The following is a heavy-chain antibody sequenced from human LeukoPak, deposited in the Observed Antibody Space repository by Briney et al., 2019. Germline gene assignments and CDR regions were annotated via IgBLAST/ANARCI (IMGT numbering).Heavy chain of an antibody. V-gene: IGHV3-23*01. CDR2: INGGGDTT. CDR1: GFTFVSYA. CDR3: AKALDTYGYMRFDN. D-gene: IGHD5-18*01. J-gene: IGHJ4*02. Sequence: GGSLRLSCAASGFTFVSYAMTWVRQAPGKGLEWISAINGGGDTTYYADSVKGRFTVSRDKSTNTLFLQMSSLRAEDSAMYYCAKALDTYGYMRFDNRGQGTLVTVSS.